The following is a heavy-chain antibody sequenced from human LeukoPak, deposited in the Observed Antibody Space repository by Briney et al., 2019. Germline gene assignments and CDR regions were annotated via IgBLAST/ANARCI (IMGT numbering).Heavy chain of an antibody. V-gene: IGHV3-7*01. D-gene: IGHD1-20*01. CDR2: KKQDGSEK. CDR3: ARAGNWNDGGYFDY. Sequence: GFLRPFWATFGFNLCTYWVRRVRQAPGGGPGWVAHKKQDGSEKYYVDSVKGRFTISRDNAKNSLYLQMNSLRAEDTAVYYCARAGNWNDGGYFDYWGQGTLVTVSS. CDR1: GFNLCTYW. J-gene: IGHJ4*02.